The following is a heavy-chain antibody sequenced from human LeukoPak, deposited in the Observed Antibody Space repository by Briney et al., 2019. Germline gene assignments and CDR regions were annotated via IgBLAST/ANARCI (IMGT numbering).Heavy chain of an antibody. D-gene: IGHD2-8*01. Sequence: SVKVSCKASGGTFSSYAIRWVRQAPGHGLEWMGGIIPIFGTANYAQKFQGRVTMTTDETTSTAYMELSSLRSEDTAVYYCARDLFTNGVSFWGQGTLVTVSS. V-gene: IGHV1-69*05. CDR2: IIPIFGTA. CDR1: GGTFSSYA. CDR3: ARDLFTNGVSF. J-gene: IGHJ4*02.